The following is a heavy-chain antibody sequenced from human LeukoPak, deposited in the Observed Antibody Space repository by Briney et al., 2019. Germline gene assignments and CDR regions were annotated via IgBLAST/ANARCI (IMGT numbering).Heavy chain of an antibody. CDR2: ISGSGGST. CDR1: GFTFSNSA. Sequence: GGSLRLSCAASGFTFSNSALSWVRQAPGKGLEWVSDISGSGGSTYYADSVKGRFTISRDNSKNTLYLQMNSLRAEDTAVYYCAKRIQSAMATGYWGQGTLITVSS. D-gene: IGHD5-18*01. J-gene: IGHJ4*02. V-gene: IGHV3-23*01. CDR3: AKRIQSAMATGY.